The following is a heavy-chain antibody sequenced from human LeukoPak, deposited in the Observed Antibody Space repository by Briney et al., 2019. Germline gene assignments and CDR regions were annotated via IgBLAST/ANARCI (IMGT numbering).Heavy chain of an antibody. CDR3: ARFRGGYDSEYYYYYMDV. J-gene: IGHJ6*03. Sequence: PSETLSLTCTVSGGSISSYYWSWIRQPPGKGLEWIGYIYYSGSTNYNPSLKSRVTISVDTSKNQFSLKLSSVTAADTAVYYCARFRGGYDSEYYYYYMDVWGKGTTVTVSS. CDR2: IYYSGST. D-gene: IGHD5-12*01. CDR1: GGSISSYY. V-gene: IGHV4-59*01.